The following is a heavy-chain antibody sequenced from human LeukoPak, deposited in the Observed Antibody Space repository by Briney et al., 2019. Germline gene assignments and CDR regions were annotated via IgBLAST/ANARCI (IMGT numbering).Heavy chain of an antibody. J-gene: IGHJ4*02. CDR3: AKAHYGFYYFDY. CDR2: ISWNSGSI. V-gene: IGHV3-9*01. Sequence: PGRSLRLSCAASGFTFDDYAMHWVRQAPGKGLEWVSGISWNSGSIGYADSVKGRFTISRDNAKNSLYLQMNSLRAEDTALYYCAKAHYGFYYFDYWGQGTLVTVSS. D-gene: IGHD3-10*01. CDR1: GFTFDDYA.